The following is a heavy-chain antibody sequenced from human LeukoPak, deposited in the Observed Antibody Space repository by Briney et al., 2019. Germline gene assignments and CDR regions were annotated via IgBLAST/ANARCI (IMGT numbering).Heavy chain of an antibody. CDR2: ISGSGGST. CDR1: GFTFSSYA. D-gene: IGHD2-8*01. J-gene: IGHJ4*02. V-gene: IGHV3-23*01. CDR3: AKDNGAYQLDY. Sequence: GGSLRLSCAASGFTFSSYAMSWVRQAPGKGLEWVSAISGSGGSTYYADSVKGRFTISRDNSKNTMYLQLNSLRAEDTAIYYCAKDNGAYQLDYWGRGTLVTVSS.